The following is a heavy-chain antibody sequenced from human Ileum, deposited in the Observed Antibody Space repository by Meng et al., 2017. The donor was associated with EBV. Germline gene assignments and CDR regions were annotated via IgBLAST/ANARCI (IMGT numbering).Heavy chain of an antibody. CDR2: KYHSGST. J-gene: IGHJ5*02. CDR1: GGSISSSGNY. Sequence: GHLPESGPGLGRPSETLSLTCAVSGGSISSSGNYWSWIRQPPGKGLEWIGYKYHSGSTYYNPSLKSRVTMSVDTSRNQFSLKLSSVTAADTAVYYCARRGGYDILTPVGWFDPWGQGTLVTVSS. V-gene: IGHV4-30-4*01. D-gene: IGHD3-9*01. CDR3: ARRGGYDILTPVGWFDP.